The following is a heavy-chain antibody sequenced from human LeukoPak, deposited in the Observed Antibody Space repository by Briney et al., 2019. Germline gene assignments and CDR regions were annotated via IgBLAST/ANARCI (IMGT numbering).Heavy chain of an antibody. J-gene: IGHJ2*01. Sequence: PGGSLRLSYAASGFTFSSYWMHWVRQAPGKGLVWVSRINSDGSSTSYADSVKGRFTISRDNAKNTLYLQMNSLRAEDTAVYYCARVSRNYDILTGYYNHWYFDLWCRGTLVTVSS. CDR1: GFTFSSYW. CDR3: ARVSRNYDILTGYYNHWYFDL. D-gene: IGHD3-9*01. V-gene: IGHV3-74*01. CDR2: INSDGSST.